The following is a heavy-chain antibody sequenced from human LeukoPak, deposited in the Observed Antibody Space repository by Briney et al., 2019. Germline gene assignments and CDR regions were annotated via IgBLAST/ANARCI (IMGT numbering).Heavy chain of an antibody. D-gene: IGHD3-22*01. V-gene: IGHV1-69*05. CDR3: ARGPTYYYDSSGYSNWFDP. J-gene: IGHJ5*02. Sequence: SVKVSCKASGGTFSSYAISWVRQAPGQGLEWMGRIIPIFGTANYAQKFQGRVTITTDESTSTAYMELSSLRSEDTAVYYCARGPTYYYDSSGYSNWFDPWGQRTLVTVSS. CDR1: GGTFSSYA. CDR2: IIPIFGTA.